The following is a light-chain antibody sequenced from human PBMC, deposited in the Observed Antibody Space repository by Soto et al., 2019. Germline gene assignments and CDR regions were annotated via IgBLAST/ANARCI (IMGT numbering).Light chain of an antibody. CDR3: QGHNSAPLT. CDR1: QGITTY. V-gene: IGKV1-27*01. CDR2: AAS. J-gene: IGKJ4*01. Sequence: DIPMTQSPSSLSASVGDRVTITCRASQGITTYLAVYQQKPGQVPKLLIYAASTLQSGVPSLFSGSGSGTEFTLNISSLQPKDVATYYCQGHNSAPLTFGGGTKVVIK.